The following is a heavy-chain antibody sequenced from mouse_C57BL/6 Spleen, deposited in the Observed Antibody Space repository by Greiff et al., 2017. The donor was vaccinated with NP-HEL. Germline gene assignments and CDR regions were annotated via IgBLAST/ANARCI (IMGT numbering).Heavy chain of an antibody. J-gene: IGHJ1*03. CDR2: INPSTGGT. CDR1: GYSFTGYY. Sequence: VQLQQSGPELVKPGASVKISCKASGYSFTGYYMHWVKQSPEKSLEWIGEINPSTGGTTYNQKFKAKATLTVDTSSSTAYMQLKSLTSEDSAVYYCARMKVYYGSSYWYFDVWGTGTTVTVSS. V-gene: IGHV1-42*01. D-gene: IGHD1-1*01. CDR3: ARMKVYYGSSYWYFDV.